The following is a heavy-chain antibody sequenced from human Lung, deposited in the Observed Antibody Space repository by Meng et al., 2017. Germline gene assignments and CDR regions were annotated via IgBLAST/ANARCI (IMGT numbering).Heavy chain of an antibody. J-gene: IGHJ5*02. CDR1: GGSISSGTYY. V-gene: IGHV4-31*03. CDR2: IHYSGST. Sequence: QVQLQESGPGLVKPSQSLSRTCTGAGGSISSGTYYWGWIRQLPGKGLEWIAYIHYSGSTYYSPSLKSRVTISVDTSKNQLSLKLSSMTAADTAVYYCARYVFDSSSLYSNWFDPWGQGTLVTVSS. CDR3: ARYVFDSSSLYSNWFDP. D-gene: IGHD3-22*01.